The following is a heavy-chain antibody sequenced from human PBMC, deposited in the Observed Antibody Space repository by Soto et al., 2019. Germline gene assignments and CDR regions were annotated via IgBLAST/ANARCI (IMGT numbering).Heavy chain of an antibody. D-gene: IGHD4-17*01. V-gene: IGHV5-51*01. J-gene: IGHJ5*02. CDR1: GYSFTSYW. CDR2: IYPGDSDT. Sequence: GESLKISCKGSGYSFTSYWIGWVRQMPGKGLEWMGIIYPGDSDTRYSPSFQGQVTISADKSISTAYLQWSSLKASDTAMYYCARARTDYGDYDNWFDPWGQGTLVTVSS. CDR3: ARARTDYGDYDNWFDP.